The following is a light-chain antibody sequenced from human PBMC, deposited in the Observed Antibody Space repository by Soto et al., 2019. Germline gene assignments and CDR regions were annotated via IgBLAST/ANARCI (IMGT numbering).Light chain of an antibody. CDR1: QSFSRF. Sequence: DIQMTQSPSTLSASVGDTVTITCRATQSFSRFLAWFQQKPGRAPNLLIFDASTLQSGVPSRFSGSESGPEFTLTISSLQPDDFATYYCLQYNDYPGTFGQGTKVDIK. CDR2: DAS. J-gene: IGKJ1*01. CDR3: LQYNDYPGT. V-gene: IGKV1-5*01.